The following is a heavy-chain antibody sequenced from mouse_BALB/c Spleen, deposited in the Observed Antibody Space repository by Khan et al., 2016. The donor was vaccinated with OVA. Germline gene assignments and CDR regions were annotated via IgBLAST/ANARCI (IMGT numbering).Heavy chain of an antibody. V-gene: IGHV2-6-7*01. CDR1: GFSLTGYG. CDR2: IWGDGST. D-gene: IGHD2-10*01. CDR3: ARAYYANYREAMDY. J-gene: IGHJ4*01. Sequence: QVQLQQSGPGPVAPSQSLSITCTVSGFSLTGYGVNWVRQPPGKGLEWLGMIWGDGSTDYNSALKSRLSISKDNSKSQVFLKMNSLQTDDTARYYCARAYYANYREAMDYGGQGTSVTVSS.